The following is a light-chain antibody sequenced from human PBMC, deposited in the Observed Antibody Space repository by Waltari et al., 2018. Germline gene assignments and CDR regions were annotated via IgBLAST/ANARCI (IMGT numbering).Light chain of an antibody. CDR3: QHYLRLPVS. V-gene: IGKV3-20*01. CDR1: QNISRS. CDR2: GAS. Sequence: VLTLHPGTLSLSPGERATPSCRASQNISRSLAWYQQKPGQPPRLLIYGASSRATGVPDRFSGSVSGTDFSLTISRLEAEDFAVYYCQHYLRLPVSFGQGTNLEIK. J-gene: IGKJ1*01.